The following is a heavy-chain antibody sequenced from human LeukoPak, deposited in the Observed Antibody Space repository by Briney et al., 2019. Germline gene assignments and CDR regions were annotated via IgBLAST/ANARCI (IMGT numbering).Heavy chain of an antibody. D-gene: IGHD5/OR15-5a*01. CDR3: ARGMSLIDY. V-gene: IGHV3-64*01. J-gene: IGHJ4*02. Sequence: PGGSLRLSCAASGFTFSSYAMPWVRQAPGKGLEYVSAISSNGGSTYYANSVKGRSTISRDNSKNTLYLQMGSLRAEDMAVYYCARGMSLIDYWGQGTLVTVSS. CDR2: ISSNGGST. CDR1: GFTFSSYA.